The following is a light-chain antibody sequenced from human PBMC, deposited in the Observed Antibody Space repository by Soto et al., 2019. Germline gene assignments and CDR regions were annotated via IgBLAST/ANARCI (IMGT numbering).Light chain of an antibody. CDR2: AAS. J-gene: IGKJ1*01. CDR3: QKYNSAPWT. Sequence: EIQMTQSPSSLSASVGDRVTITCRASQGIRNYLAWYQQKPGKVPKLLIYAASTLQSGVPSRFSGSGSGTDFTLTISSLQPEDVATYYCQKYNSAPWTFGQGTKVEIK. V-gene: IGKV1-27*01. CDR1: QGIRNY.